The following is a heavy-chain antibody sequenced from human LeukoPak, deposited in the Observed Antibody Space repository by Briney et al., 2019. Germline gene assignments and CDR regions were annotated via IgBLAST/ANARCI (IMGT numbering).Heavy chain of an antibody. D-gene: IGHD6-19*01. V-gene: IGHV3-23*01. Sequence: PGGSLRLSCAGSGFPFSSYAMSWVRQAPGKGLEWVSAISGNGGTTYHADSVKGRFTISRDNSKNTLYLQMNSLRAEDTAVYYCAKASVGAVAGFDYWGQGTLVTVSS. CDR2: ISGNGGTT. J-gene: IGHJ4*02. CDR1: GFPFSSYA. CDR3: AKASVGAVAGFDY.